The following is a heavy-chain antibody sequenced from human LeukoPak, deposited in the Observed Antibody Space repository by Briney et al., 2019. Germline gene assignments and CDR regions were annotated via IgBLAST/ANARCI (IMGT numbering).Heavy chain of an antibody. CDR1: GFTFSSYS. Sequence: GGSLRLSCAASGFTFSSYSMNWVRQAPGKGLEWVSYISSSSTIYYADSVKGRFTISRDNAKNSLYLQMNSLRAEDTAVYYCARDPDYYGSGDYWGQGTLVTVSS. J-gene: IGHJ4*02. CDR2: ISSSSTI. V-gene: IGHV3-48*01. CDR3: ARDPDYYGSGDY. D-gene: IGHD3-10*01.